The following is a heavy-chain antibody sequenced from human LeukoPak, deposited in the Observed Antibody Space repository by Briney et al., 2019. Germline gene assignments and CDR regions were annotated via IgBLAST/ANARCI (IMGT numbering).Heavy chain of an antibody. V-gene: IGHV4-39*07. D-gene: IGHD2-15*01. CDR2: IYYSGST. J-gene: IGHJ5*02. CDR1: GGSISSSSYY. CDR3: ARRYCSGGSCYSKLKIPNNWFDP. Sequence: PSETLSLTCTVSGGSISSSSYYWGWIRQPPGKGLEWIGSIYYSGSTYYNPSLKSRVTISVDTSKNQFSLKLSSVTAADTAVYYCARRYCSGGSCYSKLKIPNNWFDPWGQGTLVTVSS.